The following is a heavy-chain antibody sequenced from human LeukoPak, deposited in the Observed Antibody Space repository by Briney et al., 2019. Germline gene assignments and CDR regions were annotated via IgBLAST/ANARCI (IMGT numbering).Heavy chain of an antibody. J-gene: IGHJ3*02. D-gene: IGHD3-9*01. Sequence: PGGSLRLSCAASGFTLSSYWMSWVRQAPGKGLQWVANINQDGSEKYYVDSVQGRFTISRDNAKNTLYLQMNSLRAEDTAVYYCAKVGPGSYYDILTGPGVGAFDIWGQGTMVTVSS. CDR2: INQDGSEK. V-gene: IGHV3-7*01. CDR3: AKVGPGSYYDILTGPGVGAFDI. CDR1: GFTLSSYW.